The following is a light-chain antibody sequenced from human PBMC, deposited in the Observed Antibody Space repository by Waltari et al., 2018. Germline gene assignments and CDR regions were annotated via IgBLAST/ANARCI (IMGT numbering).Light chain of an antibody. CDR1: SSDIGGYSF. Sequence: QSALTQPASVSGSPGQSITISCTGTSSDIGGYSFVSWYQQHPGKAPKLMIYDVSNRPAGVSDRFSGSKSGNTASLTFSGLQAEDEADYYCSSYSNTNTPYVVLLFGGGTKLTVL. V-gene: IGLV2-14*03. CDR3: SSYSNTNTPYVVLL. CDR2: DVS. J-gene: IGLJ2*01.